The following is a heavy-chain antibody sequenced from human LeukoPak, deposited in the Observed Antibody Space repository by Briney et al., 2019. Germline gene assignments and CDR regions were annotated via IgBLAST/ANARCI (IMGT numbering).Heavy chain of an antibody. J-gene: IGHJ4*02. D-gene: IGHD6-19*01. V-gene: IGHV4-34*01. Sequence: SETLSLTCAVYGGSFSGYYWSWSRQPPGRGLEWIGEINHSGSTNYNPSLKSRVTISVDTSKNQFSLKLSSVTAADTAVYYCARGSSGHYFGYWGQGTLVTVSS. CDR1: GGSFSGYY. CDR3: ARGSSGHYFGY. CDR2: INHSGST.